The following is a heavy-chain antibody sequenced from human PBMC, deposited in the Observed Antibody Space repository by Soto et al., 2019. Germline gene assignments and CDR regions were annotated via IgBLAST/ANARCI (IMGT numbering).Heavy chain of an antibody. CDR2: IHFSGTT. Sequence: QLQLQESGPGLVKPSETLSLTCTVSGGSMTTSDYFWDWIRQAPGEGLEWIGAIHFSGTTYYNPSLKSLLTITVDTSKNQCSLTLIAVTAADTAVYFCARRHGRGSGFDVWGRGTTVTVSP. CDR1: GGSMTTSDYF. V-gene: IGHV4-39*01. J-gene: IGHJ6*04. D-gene: IGHD3-10*01. CDR3: ARRHGRGSGFDV.